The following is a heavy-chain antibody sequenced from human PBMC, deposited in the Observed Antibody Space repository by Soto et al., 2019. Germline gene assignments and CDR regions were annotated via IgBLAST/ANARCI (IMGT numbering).Heavy chain of an antibody. Sequence: VQLLESGGGLVQPGGSVRRSCAASGFTFSSDAMNCVRQAPGIGLEGVSGISGRGGATHYADSVRGRFIISRDNSKNTLYLQINRLRVGDTAVYYCAKVPYGGWYYFDYWGQGTLVNVAS. CDR1: GFTFSSDA. J-gene: IGHJ4*02. D-gene: IGHD2-8*01. CDR3: AKVPYGGWYYFDY. CDR2: ISGRGGAT. V-gene: IGHV3-23*01.